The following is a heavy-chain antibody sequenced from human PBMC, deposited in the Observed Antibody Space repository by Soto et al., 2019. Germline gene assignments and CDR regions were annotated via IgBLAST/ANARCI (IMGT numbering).Heavy chain of an antibody. CDR1: GFTFSSYA. V-gene: IGHV3-23*01. D-gene: IGHD1-7*01. CDR2: ISGSGGST. CDR3: AKMGNWNYDAFDI. Sequence: GESLKISCAASGFTFSSYAMSWVRQAPGKGLEWVSAISGSGGSTYYADSVKGRFTISRDNSKNTLYLQMNSLRAEDTAVYYCAKMGNWNYDAFDIWGQGTMVTVSS. J-gene: IGHJ3*02.